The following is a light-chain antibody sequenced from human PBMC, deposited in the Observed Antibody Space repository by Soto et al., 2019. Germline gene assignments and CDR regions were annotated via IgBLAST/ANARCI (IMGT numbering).Light chain of an antibody. CDR2: EVS. V-gene: IGLV2-8*01. J-gene: IGLJ3*02. CDR3: SSSAGRSKRV. CDR1: SSDVGAYNY. Sequence: QSVLTQPPSASGSPGQSVTIFCTGTSSDVGAYNYVSWYQQHPGKAPKLMIYEVSKRPSGVPDRFSGSKSGNRASLTVSGLQADDEADYYCSSSAGRSKRVFGGGTQLTV.